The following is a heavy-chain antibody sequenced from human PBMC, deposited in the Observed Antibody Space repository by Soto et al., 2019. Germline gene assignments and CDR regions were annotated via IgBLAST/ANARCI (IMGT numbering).Heavy chain of an antibody. CDR2: IYYSGST. Sequence: SETLSLTCTVSGGSISSYYWSWIRQPPGKGLEWIGYIYYSGSTNYNPSLKSRVTISVDTSKNQFSLKLSSVTAADTAVYYCARGGIAAPPTDWGQGTLVTVSS. J-gene: IGHJ4*02. CDR1: GGSISSYY. D-gene: IGHD6-6*01. V-gene: IGHV4-59*01. CDR3: ARGGIAAPPTD.